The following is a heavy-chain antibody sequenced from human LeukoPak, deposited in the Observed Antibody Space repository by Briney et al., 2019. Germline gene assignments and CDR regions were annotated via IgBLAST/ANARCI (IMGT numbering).Heavy chain of an antibody. J-gene: IGHJ4*02. D-gene: IGHD6-6*01. CDR1: GYIFTGYW. V-gene: IGHV5-51*01. CDR2: IYPGDSDT. Sequence: GESLKISCKGFGYIFTGYWIGWVRQMPGKGLEWMGTIYPGDSDTRYSPSFQGQVTISGDKSISTAYLQWSSLKASDTAMYYCTRVYYSSSSHHFDYWGQGTLVTVSS. CDR3: TRVYYSSSSHHFDY.